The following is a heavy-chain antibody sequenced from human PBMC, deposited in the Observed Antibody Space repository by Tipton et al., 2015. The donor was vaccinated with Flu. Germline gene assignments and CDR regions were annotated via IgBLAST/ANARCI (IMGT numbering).Heavy chain of an antibody. CDR2: IFHGGST. CDR1: GYSISSGYY. D-gene: IGHD6-19*01. J-gene: IGHJ6*02. CDR3: ARDGGVGSGWSYSGGNYYYGMDV. Sequence: TLSLTCTVSGYSISSGYYWGWIRQPPGKGLEWIGSIFHGGSTYYNPSLKSRVTISVDTSKNQFSLKLSSVTAADTAVYYCARDGGVGSGWSYSGGNYYYGMDVWGQGTTVIVSS. V-gene: IGHV4-38-2*02.